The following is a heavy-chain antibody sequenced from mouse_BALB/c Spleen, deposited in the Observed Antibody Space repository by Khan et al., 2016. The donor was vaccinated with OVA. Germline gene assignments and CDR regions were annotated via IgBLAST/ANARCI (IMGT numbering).Heavy chain of an antibody. CDR1: GYSFTTYY. D-gene: IGHD2-2*01. CDR3: TRHGYVAWFTY. Sequence: VQLQQSGPELMKPGTSVKISCKASGYSFTTYYIHWVIQTHGKSLEWIGYIDPFSGGTTYNQKFKGKATLTVDKSSSTAYIHLSNLTSEGSAVYYCTRHGYVAWFTYWGQGTLVTVSA. V-gene: IGHV1S135*01. J-gene: IGHJ3*01. CDR2: IDPFSGGT.